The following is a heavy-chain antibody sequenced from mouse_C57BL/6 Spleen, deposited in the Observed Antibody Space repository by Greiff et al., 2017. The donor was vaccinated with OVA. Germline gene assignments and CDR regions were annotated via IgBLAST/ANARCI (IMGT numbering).Heavy chain of an antibody. CDR2: ISSGGDYI. V-gene: IGHV5-9-1*02. J-gene: IGHJ3*01. CDR3: TREDYYGTPAY. CDR1: GFTFSSYA. D-gene: IGHD1-1*01. Sequence: EVKLMESGEGLVKPGGSLKLSCAASGFTFSSYAMSWVRQTPEKRLEWVAYISSGGDYIYYADTVKGRFTISRDNARNTLYLQMSSLKSEDTAMYYCTREDYYGTPAYWGQGTLVTVSA.